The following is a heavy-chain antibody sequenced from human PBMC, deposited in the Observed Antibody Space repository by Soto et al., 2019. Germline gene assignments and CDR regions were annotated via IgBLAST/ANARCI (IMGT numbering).Heavy chain of an antibody. V-gene: IGHV5-51*01. CDR2: IYPGDSDT. J-gene: IGHJ6*02. CDR3: ARNRLRQYYYGMGV. D-gene: IGHD3-10*01. Sequence: PGESLKISCQGSGYSFAIYWIAWVRQMPGKGLEWVGVIYPGDSDTRYSPSFRGQVTISADKSISHVYLQWSSLKASDTAMYYCARNRLRQYYYGMGVWGQGTTVTVSS. CDR1: GYSFAIYW.